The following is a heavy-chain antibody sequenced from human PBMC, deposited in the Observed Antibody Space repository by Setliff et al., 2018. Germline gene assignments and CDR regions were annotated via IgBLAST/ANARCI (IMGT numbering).Heavy chain of an antibody. CDR2: ITSSSSTI. J-gene: IGHJ6*03. CDR1: GFAFSAYR. CDR3: ARVIYFYYMDV. Sequence: GGSLRLSCAASGFAFSAYRMNWVRQAPGKGLEWVSYITSSSSTIDYADSVKGRFTISRDDAKNSLYLQMNSLRAEDTAVYYCARVIYFYYMDVWGKGTTVTVSS. V-gene: IGHV3-48*01.